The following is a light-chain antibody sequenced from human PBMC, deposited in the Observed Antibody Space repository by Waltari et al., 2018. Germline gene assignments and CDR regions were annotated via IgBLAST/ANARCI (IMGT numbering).Light chain of an antibody. V-gene: IGKV1-33*01. Sequence: DIQMTQSPSSLSASVGDRVTITCQASQDISNYLNWYQQKPGKAPKLLIYDASNLETGVPSRFSGSGSGTDFTFTISSLQPEDIATYYCHHYYIPPLTFGQGTRLEIK. CDR3: HHYYIPPLT. CDR1: QDISNY. CDR2: DAS. J-gene: IGKJ5*01.